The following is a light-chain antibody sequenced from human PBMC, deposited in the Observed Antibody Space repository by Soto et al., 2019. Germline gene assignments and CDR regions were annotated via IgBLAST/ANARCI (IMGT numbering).Light chain of an antibody. CDR3: CSFAGSSTLYV. V-gene: IGLV2-23*02. CDR2: EVF. J-gene: IGLJ1*01. CDR1: SSDVGSYNL. Sequence: QSALTQPASVSGSPGQSLTISCTGTSSDVGSYNLVSWYQQYPGKAPKLMIYEVFKRPSGVSNRFSGSKSGNTASLTISGLQAEDEADYYCCSFAGSSTLYVFGTGTKVTVL.